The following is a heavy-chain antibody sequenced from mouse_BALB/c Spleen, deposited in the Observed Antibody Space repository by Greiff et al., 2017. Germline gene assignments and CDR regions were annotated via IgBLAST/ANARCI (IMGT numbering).Heavy chain of an antibody. J-gene: IGHJ1*01. V-gene: IGHV5-12-1*01. CDR2: ISSGGGST. Sequence: EVKLVESGGGLVKPGGSLKLSCAASGFAFSSYDMSWVRQTPEKRLEWVAYISSGGGSTYYPDTVKGRFTISRDNAKNTLYLQMSSLKSEDTAMYYCARHYYGSSYISYWYFDVWGAGTTVTVSS. CDR1: GFAFSSYD. CDR3: ARHYYGSSYISYWYFDV. D-gene: IGHD1-1*01.